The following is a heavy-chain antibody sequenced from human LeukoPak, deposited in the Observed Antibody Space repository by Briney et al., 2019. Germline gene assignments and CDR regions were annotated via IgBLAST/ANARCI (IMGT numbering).Heavy chain of an antibody. Sequence: ASVKVSCKASGYTFTGYYMHWVRQAPGQGLEWMGWINPNSGGTSYAQKFQGRVTMTRDMSTSTVYMELSSLRSEDTAVYYCARARQIITMIVVVKGHAFDIWGQGTMVTVSS. CDR1: GYTFTGYY. D-gene: IGHD3-22*01. J-gene: IGHJ3*02. CDR3: ARARQIITMIVVVKGHAFDI. V-gene: IGHV1-2*02. CDR2: INPNSGGT.